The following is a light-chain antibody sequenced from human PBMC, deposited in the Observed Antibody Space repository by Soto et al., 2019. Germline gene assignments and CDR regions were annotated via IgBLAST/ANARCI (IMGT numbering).Light chain of an antibody. CDR2: EVT. J-gene: IGLJ1*01. V-gene: IGLV2-14*01. Sequence: QSALTQPASVSGSPGQSITISCTGTTKDVGGYNYVSWYQHHPGRAPKLILYEVTNRPSGISSRFSGSKSGNTASLTISGLQAEDEADYYCSSYTSSSTLEVFGTGTKLTVL. CDR1: TKDVGGYNY. CDR3: SSYTSSSTLEV.